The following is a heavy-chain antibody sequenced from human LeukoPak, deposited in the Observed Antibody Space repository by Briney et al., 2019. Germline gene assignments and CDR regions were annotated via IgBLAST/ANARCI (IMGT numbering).Heavy chain of an antibody. CDR3: ERVVGIEVVTGATEDNYFDP. CDR1: GLSFSNYF. J-gene: IGHJ5*02. V-gene: IGHV4-34*01. Sequence: PSDTLSLTCGAYGLSFSNYFWTWTRQSPAKGLEWVGEINESGDTDYNPSLKRRANISMDTSRSQFSVALSPVTDADTAMYYCERVVGIEVVTGATEDNYFDPWGQGTQVTVSS. D-gene: IGHD2-2*01. CDR2: INESGDT.